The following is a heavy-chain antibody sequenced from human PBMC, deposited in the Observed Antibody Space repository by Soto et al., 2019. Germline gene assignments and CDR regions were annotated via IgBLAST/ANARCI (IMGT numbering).Heavy chain of an antibody. J-gene: IGHJ6*02. CDR1: GFTLSNYW. D-gene: IGHD1-26*01. CDR2: INRDGSEK. Sequence: EVQLVESGGGLVQPGGSLRLSCAASGFTLSNYWMSWVRQAPGKGLEWVGNINRDGSEKYYVDSVRGRFAFSRDNANNSMYLQMNSLRAEDTAVYYCARGDATIVHYGMDVWGQGTTVTVSS. CDR3: ARGDATIVHYGMDV. V-gene: IGHV3-7*04.